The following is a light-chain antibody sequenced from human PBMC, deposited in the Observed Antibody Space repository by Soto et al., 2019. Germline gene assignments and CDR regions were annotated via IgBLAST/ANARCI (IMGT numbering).Light chain of an antibody. J-gene: IGLJ2*01. V-gene: IGLV2-23*01. CDR3: CSYAGSSTPVV. CDR2: EGS. Sequence: QSALTQPASVSGSPGQSITISCTGTSSDVGSYNLVSWYQHYSGKAPKLMIYEGSKRPSGVSNRFSGSKFGNTASLTISGLQAEDEGDYYCCSYAGSSTPVVFGGGTKVTVL. CDR1: SSDVGSYNL.